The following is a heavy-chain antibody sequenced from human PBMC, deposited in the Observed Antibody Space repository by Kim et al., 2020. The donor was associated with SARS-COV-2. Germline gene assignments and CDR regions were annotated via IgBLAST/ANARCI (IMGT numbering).Heavy chain of an antibody. V-gene: IGHV5-51*01. CDR3: ARQGTGYSSSWSPNWYFDL. CDR1: GYSFTSYW. J-gene: IGHJ2*01. CDR2: IYPGDSDT. D-gene: IGHD6-13*01. Sequence: GESLKISCKGSGYSFTSYWIGWVRQMPGKGLEWMGIIYPGDSDTRYSPSFQGQVTISADKSISTAYLQWSSLKASDTAMYYCARQGTGYSSSWSPNWYFDLWGRGTLVTVSS.